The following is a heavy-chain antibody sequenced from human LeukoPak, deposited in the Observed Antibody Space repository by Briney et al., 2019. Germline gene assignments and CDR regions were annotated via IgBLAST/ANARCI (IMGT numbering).Heavy chain of an antibody. Sequence: PSETLSLTCTVSGYSISSGYYWGWIRQPPGKGLEWIGSIYHSGSTYYNPSLKSRVTISVDTSKNQFSLKLSSVTAADTAVYYCARGLVGQPYYFDYWGQGTLVTVSS. D-gene: IGHD1-26*01. CDR3: ARGLVGQPYYFDY. V-gene: IGHV4-38-2*02. J-gene: IGHJ4*02. CDR2: IYHSGST. CDR1: GYSISSGYY.